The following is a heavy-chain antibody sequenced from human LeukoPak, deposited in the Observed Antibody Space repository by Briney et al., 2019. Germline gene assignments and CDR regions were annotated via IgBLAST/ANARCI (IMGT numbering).Heavy chain of an antibody. D-gene: IGHD4-23*01. V-gene: IGHV4-34*01. CDR2: INHSGST. J-gene: IGHJ4*02. CDR3: ARGGRTVVRIAYFDY. Sequence: SETLSLTCAVYGGSFSGYYWSWIRQPPGKGLEWIGEINHSGSTNYNPSLKSRVTISVDTSKNQFSLKLSSVTAADTAVYYCARGGRTVVRIAYFDYWGQGTLVTVSS. CDR1: GGSFSGYY.